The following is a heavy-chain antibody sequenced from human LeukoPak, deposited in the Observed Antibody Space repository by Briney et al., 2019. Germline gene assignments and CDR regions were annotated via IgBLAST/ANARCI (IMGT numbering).Heavy chain of an antibody. CDR3: AKDEARVVPGAIPMYYLDY. V-gene: IGHV3-7*01. Sequence: GGSLRLSCAASGFTFSAYAIHWVRQAPGKGLEWVANIKQDGSEKYYVDSVKGRFTISRDNAKNSLYLQMNSLRAEDTAVYYCAKDEARVVPGAIPMYYLDYWGQGTLVTVSS. J-gene: IGHJ4*02. CDR1: GFTFSAYA. D-gene: IGHD2-2*02. CDR2: IKQDGSEK.